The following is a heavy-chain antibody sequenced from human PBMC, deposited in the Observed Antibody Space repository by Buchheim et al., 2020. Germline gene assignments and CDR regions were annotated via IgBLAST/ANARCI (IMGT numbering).Heavy chain of an antibody. CDR2: IYYSGNT. J-gene: IGHJ4*02. V-gene: IGHV4-59*01. Sequence: QVQLQESGPGLVKPSETLSLTCFLSGGSISSFYWSWIRQPPGKGLEWIGNIYYSGNTNYNPSHKSRVTISADTSKHQFSLKLNSVTAADTAVYYCARANYYYDSGSYFAYWGQGTL. CDR3: ARANYYYDSGSYFAY. D-gene: IGHD3-10*01. CDR1: GGSISSFY.